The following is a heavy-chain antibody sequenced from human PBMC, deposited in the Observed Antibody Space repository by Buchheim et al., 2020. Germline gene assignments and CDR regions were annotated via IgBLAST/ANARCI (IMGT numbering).Heavy chain of an antibody. Sequence: EVQLVESGGGLVQPGGSLRLSYAASGFSFSNYWMDWVRQAPGKGLEWVANIKEDGSEKYFVDSVKGRFTISRDNAKTSLFLQMNSLRAEDTAVYYCSRALDYWGQGTL. V-gene: IGHV3-7*01. CDR3: SRALDY. J-gene: IGHJ4*02. CDR2: IKEDGSEK. CDR1: GFSFSNYW.